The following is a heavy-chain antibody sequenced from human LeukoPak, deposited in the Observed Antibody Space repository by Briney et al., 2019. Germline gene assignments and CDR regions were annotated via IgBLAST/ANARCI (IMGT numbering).Heavy chain of an antibody. Sequence: SETLSLTCTVSGGSISSSSYYWGWIRQPPGKGLEWIGSIYYSGSTYYNPSLKSRVTISVDTSKNQFSLKLSSVTAADTAVYYCARRVGIAAAGTRGGFDYWGQGTLVTVSS. J-gene: IGHJ4*02. V-gene: IGHV4-39*01. CDR1: GGSISSSSYY. CDR3: ARRVGIAAAGTRGGFDY. D-gene: IGHD6-13*01. CDR2: IYYSGST.